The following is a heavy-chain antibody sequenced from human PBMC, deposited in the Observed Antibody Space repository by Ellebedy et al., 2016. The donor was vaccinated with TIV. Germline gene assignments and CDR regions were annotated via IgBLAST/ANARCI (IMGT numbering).Heavy chain of an antibody. D-gene: IGHD2-2*01. Sequence: PGGSLRLSCAASGFTFSNYAMHWVRQAPGKGLEWVAVMWYDGSNKFYADSVKGRFTISRDNSKNTVFLQMNSLRAEDTAVYYCATGGYSTSQYAVGGDYWGQGTPVTVSS. CDR1: GFTFSNYA. V-gene: IGHV3-33*01. J-gene: IGHJ4*02. CDR2: MWYDGSNK. CDR3: ATGGYSTSQYAVGGDY.